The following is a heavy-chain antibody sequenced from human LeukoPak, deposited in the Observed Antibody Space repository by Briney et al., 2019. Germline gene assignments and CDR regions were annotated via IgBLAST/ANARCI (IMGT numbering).Heavy chain of an antibody. D-gene: IGHD1-26*01. CDR1: GGSISSSTYY. J-gene: IGHJ5*02. CDR3: ARAGEGYSGSYYVYNWFDP. V-gene: IGHV4-39*07. Sequence: SETLSLTCTVSGGSISSSTYYWGWIRQPPGKGLEWIGSIYYSGNTYYNPSLKRRVSISVDTSKNQFSLKLSSVTAADTAVYYCARAGEGYSGSYYVYNWFDPWGQGTLVTVSS. CDR2: IYYSGNT.